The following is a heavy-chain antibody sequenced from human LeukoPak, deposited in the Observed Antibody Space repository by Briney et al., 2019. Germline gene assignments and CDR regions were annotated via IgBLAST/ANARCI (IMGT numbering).Heavy chain of an antibody. J-gene: IGHJ6*03. Sequence: SETLSLTCILSGYSLSSGYYWGWMRQPPGTGRGWVGSIYHSGSTYYNPSLKSRVTISVDTTKNQFSLKLSSVTAAAAAVYYCARDLSSGWHYYYYYMDVWGKGTTVTVSS. D-gene: IGHD6-19*01. CDR2: IYHSGST. CDR3: ARDLSSGWHYYYYYMDV. CDR1: GYSLSSGYY. V-gene: IGHV4-38-2*02.